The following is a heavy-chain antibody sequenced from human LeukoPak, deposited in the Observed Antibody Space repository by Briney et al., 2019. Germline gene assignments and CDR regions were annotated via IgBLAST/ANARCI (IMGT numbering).Heavy chain of an antibody. CDR3: ATQNYDFWSGSTRGWFDP. J-gene: IGHJ5*02. V-gene: IGHV4-39*01. D-gene: IGHD3-3*01. CDR1: GGSISSSSYH. CDR2: IYYSGST. Sequence: SETLSLTCTVSGGSISSSSYHWGWIRQPPGKGLEWIGSIYYSGSTYYNPSLKSRVTISVDTSKNQFSLKLSSVTAADTAVYYCATQNYDFWSGSTRGWFDPWGQGTLVTVSS.